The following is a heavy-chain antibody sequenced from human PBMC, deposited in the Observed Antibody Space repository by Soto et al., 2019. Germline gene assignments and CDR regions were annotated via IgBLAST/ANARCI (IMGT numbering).Heavy chain of an antibody. J-gene: IGHJ3*02. Sequence: ASVKVSCKASGYTFTSYAMHWVRQAPGQRLEWKGWINAGNGNTKYSQKFQGRVTITRDTSASTAYMELSSLRSEDTAVYYCASPRFYYYDSSALDDFDIWVQGTMVTVS. V-gene: IGHV1-3*01. CDR1: GYTFTSYA. CDR2: INAGNGNT. D-gene: IGHD3-22*01. CDR3: ASPRFYYYDSSALDDFDI.